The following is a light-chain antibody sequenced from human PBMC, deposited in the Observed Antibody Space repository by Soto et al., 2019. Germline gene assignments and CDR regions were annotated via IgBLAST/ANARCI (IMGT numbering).Light chain of an antibody. V-gene: IGKV3-20*01. J-gene: IGKJ1*01. CDR1: QSVGGSY. CDR2: VAS. CDR3: QHYGSSPWT. Sequence: EIVLTQSPGTLSLCPGERATLSCRASQSVGGSYLAWFQQKPGQAPRLLIYVASTRATGVPDRFSGSGSATDFSLTINRLEPEDFAVYYCQHYGSSPWTFGQGTKVEIK.